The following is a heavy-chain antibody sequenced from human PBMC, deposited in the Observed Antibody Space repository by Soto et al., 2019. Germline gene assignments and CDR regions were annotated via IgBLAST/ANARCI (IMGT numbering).Heavy chain of an antibody. J-gene: IGHJ5*02. CDR1: GFSLSGYG. Sequence: HPGGSLRLSCEVSGFSLSGYGMHWVRQAPGKGLEWVAVIWYDGTTKNYADSVKGRFTISRDSSKNTVYLQMDSLKVEDTAVYYCARDVDRTSHLNWFDPWGKGVMVTVSS. CDR3: ARDVDRTSHLNWFDP. CDR2: IWYDGTTK. V-gene: IGHV3-33*01. D-gene: IGHD5-12*01.